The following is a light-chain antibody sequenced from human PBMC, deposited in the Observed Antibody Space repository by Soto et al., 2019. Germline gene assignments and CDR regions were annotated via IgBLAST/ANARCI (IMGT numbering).Light chain of an antibody. J-gene: IGKJ1*01. CDR2: DAS. CDR3: QQYSNFRPWT. Sequence: DIQMPQSPSTLSASVGDRVTITCRASQSISNWLAWYQQKPGTAPRLLIYDASSLQTGVPSRFSGSGSGTEFILVNSSLQPVDFATYYCQQYSNFRPWTFGQGTKVEIK. CDR1: QSISNW. V-gene: IGKV1-5*01.